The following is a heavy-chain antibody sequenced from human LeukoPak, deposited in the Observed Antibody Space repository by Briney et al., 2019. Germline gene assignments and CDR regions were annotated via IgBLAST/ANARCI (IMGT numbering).Heavy chain of an antibody. CDR2: LSGNGHTT. J-gene: IGHJ6*02. CDR3: VKEMDV. CDR1: GFSFNRYA. V-gene: IGHV3-23*01. Sequence: GGSLRLSCAASGFSFNRYAMTWVRQAPGKGLQWVSGLSGNGHTTYYADSVKGRFTISRDNSQSTVYLQMNSLRVEDTAAYYCVKEMDVWGQGITVTVSS.